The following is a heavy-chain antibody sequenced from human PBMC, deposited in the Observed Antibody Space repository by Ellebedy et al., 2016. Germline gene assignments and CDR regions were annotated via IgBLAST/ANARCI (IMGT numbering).Heavy chain of an antibody. V-gene: IGHV3-30*18. CDR2: ISYDGSNK. Sequence: GESLKISXAASGFTFSSYGMHWVRQAPGKGLEWVAVISYDGSNKYYADSVKGRFTISRDNSKNTLYLQMNSLRAEDTAVYYCAKDPSGSYYYYYYMDVWGKGTTVTVSS. CDR1: GFTFSSYG. D-gene: IGHD1-26*01. CDR3: AKDPSGSYYYYYYMDV. J-gene: IGHJ6*03.